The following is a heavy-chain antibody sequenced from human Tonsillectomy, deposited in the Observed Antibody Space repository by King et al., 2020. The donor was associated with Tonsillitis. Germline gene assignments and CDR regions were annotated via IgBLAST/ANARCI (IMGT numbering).Heavy chain of an antibody. Sequence: VQLVESGGGLVQPGGSLRLSCAASGFTFSSYWMHWVRQAPGKGLVWVSRINSDGSSTSYADSVKGRFTISRDNAKNTLYLQMNSLRAEDTAVYYCARVRVGYFDWYYYYYGMDVWGQGTTVTVSS. CDR2: INSDGSST. V-gene: IGHV3-74*01. CDR3: ARVRVGYFDWYYYYYGMDV. D-gene: IGHD3-9*01. CDR1: GFTFSSYW. J-gene: IGHJ6*02.